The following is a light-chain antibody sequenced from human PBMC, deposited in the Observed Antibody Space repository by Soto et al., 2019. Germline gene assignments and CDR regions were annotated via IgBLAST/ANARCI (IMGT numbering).Light chain of an antibody. V-gene: IGLV2-14*01. CDR2: EVS. Sequence: QSALTQPASVSWSPGQSITISCTGTSSDVGAYNYVSWYQQHPGKAPKLMIFEVSDRPSGVSNRFSGSKSGNTASLTISGLQAEDEADYYCSSYTSSNTLVVGGGTKLTVL. CDR1: SSDVGAYNY. CDR3: SSYTSSNTLV. J-gene: IGLJ2*01.